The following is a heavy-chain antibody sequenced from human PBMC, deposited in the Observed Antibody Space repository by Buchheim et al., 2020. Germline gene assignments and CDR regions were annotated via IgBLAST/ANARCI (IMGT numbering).Heavy chain of an antibody. CDR1: GASITTYY. D-gene: IGHD3-3*01. CDR2: ISDRGGA. Sequence: QVQLQESGPRLLKPSETLSLTCTVSGASITTYYWSWIRQPPGKGLEWIGYISDRGGAHHNPSLKSRVTISRETPKNQLSLRLTSVTAADTAVYYCANFKDFWRGNYFYAMDVWGQGTT. CDR3: ANFKDFWRGNYFYAMDV. V-gene: IGHV4-59*01. J-gene: IGHJ6*02.